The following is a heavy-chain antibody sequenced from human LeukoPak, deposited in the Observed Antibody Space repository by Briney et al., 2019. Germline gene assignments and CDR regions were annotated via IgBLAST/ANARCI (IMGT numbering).Heavy chain of an antibody. V-gene: IGHV1-8*03. CDR2: MNPNSGNT. Sequence: ASVKVSCKASGYTFTSYDINWVRQATGQGLEWMGWMNPNSGNTGYAQKFQGRVTITRNTSISTAYMELSSLRSEDTAVYYCARPTYYDLWSGYYFFDYWGQGTLVTVSS. CDR1: GYTFTSYD. J-gene: IGHJ4*02. CDR3: ARPTYYDLWSGYYFFDY. D-gene: IGHD3-3*01.